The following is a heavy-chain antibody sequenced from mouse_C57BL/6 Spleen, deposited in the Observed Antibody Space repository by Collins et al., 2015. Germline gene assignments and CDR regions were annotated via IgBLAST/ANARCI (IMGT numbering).Heavy chain of an antibody. CDR3: ARGGGNYDCVDY. Sequence: EVQLQQSGPVLVKPGASVKMSCKASGYTFTDYYMNWVKQSHGKSLEWIGVINPYNGGTSYNQKFKGKATLTVDKSSSTAYMELNSLTSEDSAVYYCARGGGNYDCVDYWGQGTSVTVSS. V-gene: IGHV1-19*01. CDR1: GYTFTDYY. CDR2: INPYNGGT. D-gene: IGHD2-1*01. J-gene: IGHJ4*01.